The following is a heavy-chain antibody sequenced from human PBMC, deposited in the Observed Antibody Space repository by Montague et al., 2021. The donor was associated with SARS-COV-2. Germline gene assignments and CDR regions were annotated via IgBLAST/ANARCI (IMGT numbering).Heavy chain of an antibody. D-gene: IGHD6-19*01. J-gene: IGHJ6*02. Sequence: SLRLSCAASRFTFSDFWMNWVRQAPGKGLEWVADIKHDGSEKSYVDSVKGRFTISRDNTKNFLYLQMNSLRAEGTAVYYCARGSTGWYAIFGHYGMDVWGQGTTVTVSS. V-gene: IGHV3-7*04. CDR2: IKHDGSEK. CDR3: ARGSTGWYAIFGHYGMDV. CDR1: RFTFSDFW.